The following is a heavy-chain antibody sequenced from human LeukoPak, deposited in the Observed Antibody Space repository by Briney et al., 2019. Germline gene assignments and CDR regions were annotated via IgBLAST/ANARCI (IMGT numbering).Heavy chain of an antibody. V-gene: IGHV3-23*01. J-gene: IGHJ6*02. D-gene: IGHD2-15*01. CDR2: ISGSGGST. CDR3: AKDLTVVVVAAISLPNYYGMDV. CDR1: GFTFSSYA. Sequence: PGASLRLSCAASGFTFSSYAMGWVRQAPGKGLDWVSAISGSGGSTYYADSVKGRFTISRDNSKNTLYLQMNSLRAEDTAVYYCAKDLTVVVVAAISLPNYYGMDVWGQGTTVTVSS.